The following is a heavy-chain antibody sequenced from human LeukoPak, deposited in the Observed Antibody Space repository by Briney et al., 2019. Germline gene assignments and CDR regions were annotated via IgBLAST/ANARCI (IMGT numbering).Heavy chain of an antibody. CDR2: INPSSGGT. CDR3: ARGPDIVATMYYFDY. J-gene: IGHJ4*02. Sequence: ASVKVSCKASGYTFTGYYMHWVRQAPGQGLEWMGWINPSSGGTNYAQKFQGRVTMTRGTSISTAYMELSRLRSDDTAVYYCARGPDIVATMYYFDYWGQGTLVTVSS. CDR1: GYTFTGYY. V-gene: IGHV1-2*02. D-gene: IGHD5-12*01.